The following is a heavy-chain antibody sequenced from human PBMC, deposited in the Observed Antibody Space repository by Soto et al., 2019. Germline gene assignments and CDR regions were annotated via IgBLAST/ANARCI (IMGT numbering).Heavy chain of an antibody. CDR3: ARPKDYDDCLDL. J-gene: IGHJ4*02. CDR1: GYTFTSYD. CDR2: MNPNSGNT. Sequence: GASAKVSCKASGYTFTSYDINWVRQATGQGLEWMGWMNPNSGNTGYAQKFQGRVTMTRNTSISTAYMELSSLISEDTAVYYCARPKDYDDCLDLWGQGTLVTVSS. D-gene: IGHD3-22*01. V-gene: IGHV1-8*01.